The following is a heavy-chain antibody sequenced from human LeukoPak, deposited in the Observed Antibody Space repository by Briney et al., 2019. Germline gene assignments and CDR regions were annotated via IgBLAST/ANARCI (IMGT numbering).Heavy chain of an antibody. CDR2: ISYDGSNK. CDR1: GFTFSSYA. Sequence: GGSLRLSCAASGFTFSSYAMHWVRQAPGKGLEWVAVISYDGSNKYYADSVKGRFTISRDNSKNTLYLQMNSLRAEDTAVYYCASKGSYGYGLNYYYGMDVWGQGTTVTVSS. J-gene: IGHJ6*02. CDR3: ASKGSYGYGLNYYYGMDV. V-gene: IGHV3-30*04. D-gene: IGHD5-18*01.